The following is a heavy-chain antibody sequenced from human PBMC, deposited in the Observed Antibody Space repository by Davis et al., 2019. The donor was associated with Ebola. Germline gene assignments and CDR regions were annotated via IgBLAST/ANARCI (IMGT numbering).Heavy chain of an antibody. V-gene: IGHV1-69*13. CDR3: ARGYYGDYFSGMDV. CDR1: GGTFSSYA. CDR2: IIPIFGTA. Sequence: SVKVSCKASGGTFSSYAISWVLQAPGQGLEWMGGIIPIFGTANYAQKFQGRVTITADESTSTAYMELSSLRSEDTAVYYCARGYYGDYFSGMDVWGQGTTVTVSS. D-gene: IGHD4-17*01. J-gene: IGHJ6*02.